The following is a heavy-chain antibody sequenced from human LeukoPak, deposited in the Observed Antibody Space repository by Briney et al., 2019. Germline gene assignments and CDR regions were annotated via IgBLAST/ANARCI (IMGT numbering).Heavy chain of an antibody. Sequence: GGSLRLSCAASGFTFDDYGMSWVRQAPGKGLEWVANIKQDGSEKYYVDSVKGRFTISRDNAKNSLYLQMNSLRAEDTAVYYCAKDGGLLWFGELPRTFYYMDVWGKGTTVTVSS. CDR2: IKQDGSEK. CDR3: AKDGGLLWFGELPRTFYYMDV. J-gene: IGHJ6*03. V-gene: IGHV3-7*03. CDR1: GFTFDDYG. D-gene: IGHD3-10*01.